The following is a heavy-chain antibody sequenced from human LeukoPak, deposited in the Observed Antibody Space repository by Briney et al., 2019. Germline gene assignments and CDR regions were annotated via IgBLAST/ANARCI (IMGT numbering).Heavy chain of an antibody. J-gene: IGHJ4*02. CDR3: ARGMWQPNLDY. V-gene: IGHV1-3*01. CDR2: INAGNGNT. CDR1: GYTFASYA. D-gene: IGHD2-21*01. Sequence: ASVKVFCKASGYTFASYAMHWVRQAPGQRLEWMGWINAGNGNTKYSQKFQGRVTITRDTSVSTAYMELSSLRSEDTAVYYCARGMWQPNLDYWGQGTLVTVSS.